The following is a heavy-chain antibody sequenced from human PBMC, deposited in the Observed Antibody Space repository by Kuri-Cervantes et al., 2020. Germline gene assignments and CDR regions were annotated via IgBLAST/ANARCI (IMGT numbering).Heavy chain of an antibody. D-gene: IGHD1-26*01. V-gene: IGHV3-9*01. CDR2: ISWNSGSI. J-gene: IGHJ3*02. CDR1: GFTFDDYA. Sequence: SLKISCAASGFTFDDYAMHWVRQAPGKGLEWVSGISWNSGSIGYADSVKGRFTISIDNAKNSLYLQMNSLRAEDTAVYYCAGHSSGSYGPFHAFDIWGQGTMVTVSS. CDR3: AGHSSGSYGPFHAFDI.